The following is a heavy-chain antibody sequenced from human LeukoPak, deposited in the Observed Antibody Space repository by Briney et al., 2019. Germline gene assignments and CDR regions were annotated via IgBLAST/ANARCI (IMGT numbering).Heavy chain of an antibody. CDR3: ARGPYDRSGYRFDY. CDR2: IIGSGGST. Sequence: PGGSLRLSCAASGFTFSNAWMSWVRQAPGKGLEWVSSIIGSGGSTYYADSVKGRFTISRDIYKNTLYLQMNSLRAEDTAVYYCARGPYDRSGYRFDYWGQGTLVTVSS. J-gene: IGHJ4*02. CDR1: GFTFSNAW. V-gene: IGHV3-23*01. D-gene: IGHD3-22*01.